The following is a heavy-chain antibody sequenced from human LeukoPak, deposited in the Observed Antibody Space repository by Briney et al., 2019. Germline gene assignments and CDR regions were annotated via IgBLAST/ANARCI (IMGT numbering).Heavy chain of an antibody. V-gene: IGHV1-69*05. CDR2: IIPIFGTA. CDR3: ARGYSSSSHYYYMDV. J-gene: IGHJ6*03. D-gene: IGHD6-6*01. Sequence: GASVKVSCKASGGTFSSYAISWVRQAPGQGLEWMGGIIPIFGTANYAQKFQGRVTITTDESTSTAYMELSSLRSEDTAVYYCARGYSSSSHYYYMDVWGKGTTVTVSS. CDR1: GGTFSSYA.